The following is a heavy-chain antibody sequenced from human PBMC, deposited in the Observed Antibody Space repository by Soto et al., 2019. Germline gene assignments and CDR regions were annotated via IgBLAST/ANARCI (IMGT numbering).Heavy chain of an antibody. CDR2: IIPIFGIA. V-gene: IGHV1-69*08. D-gene: IGHD2-2*01. CDR3: AREDRDRATVLVPAAIDGMDV. CDR1: GGTFSRYS. Sequence: QVQLVQSGAEVKKPGSSVKVSCKASGGTFSRYSITWVPQAPGHGLEWIGRIIPIFGIASYAQKFQGRVTIPAHESTSTAYMELSSLSSDDTAVYYCAREDRDRATVLVPAAIDGMDVWGQATTVTVSS. J-gene: IGHJ6*02.